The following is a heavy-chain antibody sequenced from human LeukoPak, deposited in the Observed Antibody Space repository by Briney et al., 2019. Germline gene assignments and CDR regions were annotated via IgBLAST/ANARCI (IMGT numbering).Heavy chain of an antibody. D-gene: IGHD2-8*01. Sequence: SETLSLTCTVSGGSISSYYWSWIRQPPGKGLEWIGYIYYSGSTNYNPSLKSRVTISVDTSKNQFSLKLSSVTAADTAVYYCARSTNGVNWFDPWGQGTLVTVSS. CDR2: IYYSGST. CDR3: ARSTNGVNWFDP. V-gene: IGHV4-59*01. CDR1: GGSISSYY. J-gene: IGHJ5*02.